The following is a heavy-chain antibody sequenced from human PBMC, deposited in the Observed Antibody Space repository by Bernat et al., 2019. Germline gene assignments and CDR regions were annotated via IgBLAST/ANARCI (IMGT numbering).Heavy chain of an antibody. CDR1: GFTFSTYW. V-gene: IGHV3-74*01. Sequence: EVQLVESGGGLVQPGGSLRLSCAASGFTFSTYWMHWVRQAPGKGLVWVSRINDDGSTTDYADSVKGRFTISRDNAKNTLYLHMNSLRAEDTAVYYCARVPTVGYHFDYWGQGTLVTVSS. CDR2: INDDGSTT. J-gene: IGHJ4*02. D-gene: IGHD1-26*01. CDR3: ARVPTVGYHFDY.